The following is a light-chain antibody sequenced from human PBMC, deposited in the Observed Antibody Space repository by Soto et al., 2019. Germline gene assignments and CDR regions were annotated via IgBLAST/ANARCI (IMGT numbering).Light chain of an antibody. CDR2: GNN. CDR1: SSNIGADYN. V-gene: IGLV1-40*01. Sequence: QPLLTQPPSVSGAPGQRVTISCTGTSSNIGADYNVHWYRQLPGTAPKLLIYGNNHRPSGVPDRFSGSKSGPSASLAITGLQTEDEADYYCQSYDTGLRGMIFGGGTKVTVL. CDR3: QSYDTGLRGMI. J-gene: IGLJ2*01.